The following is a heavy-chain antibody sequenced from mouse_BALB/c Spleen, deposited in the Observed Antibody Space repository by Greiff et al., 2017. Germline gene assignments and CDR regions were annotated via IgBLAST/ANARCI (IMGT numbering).Heavy chain of an antibody. Sequence: EVHLVESGGGLVQPGGSRKLSCAASGFTFSSFGMHWVRQAPEKGLEWVAYISSGSSTIYYADTVKGRFTISRDNPKNTLFLQMTSLRSEDTAMYYCARSNWDGALFAYWGQGTLVTVSA. CDR1: GFTFSSFG. J-gene: IGHJ3*01. CDR3: ARSNWDGALFAY. V-gene: IGHV5-17*02. D-gene: IGHD4-1*01. CDR2: ISSGSSTI.